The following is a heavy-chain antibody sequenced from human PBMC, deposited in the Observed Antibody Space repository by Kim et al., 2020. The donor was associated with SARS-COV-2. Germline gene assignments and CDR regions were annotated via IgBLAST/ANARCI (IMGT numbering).Heavy chain of an antibody. V-gene: IGHV3-21*01. CDR1: GFTFSSYS. Sequence: GGSLRLSCAASGFTFSSYSMNWVRQAPGKGLEWVSSISSSSSYIYYADSVKGRFTISRDNAKNSLYLQMNSLRAEDTAVYYCASSLSGYCSSTSCYYDALDIWGQGTMVTVSS. D-gene: IGHD2-2*01. CDR3: ASSLSGYCSSTSCYYDALDI. J-gene: IGHJ3*02. CDR2: ISSSSSYI.